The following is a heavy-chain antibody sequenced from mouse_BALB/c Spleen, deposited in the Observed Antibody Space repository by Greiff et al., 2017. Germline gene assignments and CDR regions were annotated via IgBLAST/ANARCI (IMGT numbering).Heavy chain of an antibody. CDR3: ARSPYRYDGGDY. D-gene: IGHD2-14*01. Sequence: EVKLVESGPSLVKPSQTLSLTCSVTGDSITSGYWNWIRKFPGNKLEYMGYISYSGYTYYNPSLKSRISITRDTSKNQYYLQLNSVTAEDTATYYCARSPYRYDGGDYWGQGTTLTVSS. J-gene: IGHJ2*01. CDR2: ISYSGYT. CDR1: GDSITSGY. V-gene: IGHV3-8*02.